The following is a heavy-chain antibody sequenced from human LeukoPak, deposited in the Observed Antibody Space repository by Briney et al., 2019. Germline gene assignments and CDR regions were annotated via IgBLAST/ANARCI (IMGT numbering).Heavy chain of an antibody. J-gene: IGHJ4*02. CDR1: GFTFSSNG. V-gene: IGHV3-23*01. CDR2: SSASGSIT. CDR3: ASHGGSYYVLDY. D-gene: IGHD1-26*01. Sequence: GGSLRLSCAASGFTFSSNGMSWVRQAPGKGLEWVSTSSASGSITGYADSVKGRFTISRDNSKNTLYLQMNSLRVEDTAVYYCASHGGSYYVLDYWGRGTLVTVSS.